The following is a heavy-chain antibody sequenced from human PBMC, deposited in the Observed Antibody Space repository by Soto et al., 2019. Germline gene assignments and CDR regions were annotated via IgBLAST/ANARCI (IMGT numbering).Heavy chain of an antibody. CDR3: AKRYCSGAGCALFDH. J-gene: IGHJ4*02. Sequence: PGGSLRLSCAASGFTLSSYWMSWVRQAPGKGLEWVANIKQDGSEKYYVDSVKGRFTISRDNAKNSLYLQMNSLRAEDTALYYCAKRYCSGAGCALFDHWGQGTLVTVSS. D-gene: IGHD2-15*01. CDR1: GFTLSSYW. V-gene: IGHV3-7*03. CDR2: IKQDGSEK.